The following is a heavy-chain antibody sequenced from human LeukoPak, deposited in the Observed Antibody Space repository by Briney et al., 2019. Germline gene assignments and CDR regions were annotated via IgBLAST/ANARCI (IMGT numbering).Heavy chain of an antibody. CDR3: ARDGGFDY. CDR2: INPNSGDT. CDR1: GCTFTGYY. V-gene: IGHV1-2*02. Sequence: GESLKISCKASGCTFTGYYMHWVRQAPGQGLEWMGWINPNSGDTNFAQKFQGRVTMTRDTSISTAYMELSRLTSDDTAIYYCARDGGFDYWGQGTLVTVSS. J-gene: IGHJ4*02. D-gene: IGHD3-10*01.